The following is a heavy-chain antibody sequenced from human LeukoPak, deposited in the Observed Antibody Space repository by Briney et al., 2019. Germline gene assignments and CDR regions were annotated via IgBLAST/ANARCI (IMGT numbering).Heavy chain of an antibody. CDR1: GFTFSGCW. V-gene: IGHV3-7*03. D-gene: IGHD3-22*01. CDR2: IKEGGSKK. CDR3: ATPLDYYDSSGYHQGGD. Sequence: GGSLRLSCAASGFTFSGCWMTWVRQAPGKGLEWVANIKEGGSKKNYVDSVKGRFTIFRDNAKNSLYLQMNSLSAEDTAVYYCATPLDYYDSSGYHQGGDWGQGTLVTVSS. J-gene: IGHJ4*02.